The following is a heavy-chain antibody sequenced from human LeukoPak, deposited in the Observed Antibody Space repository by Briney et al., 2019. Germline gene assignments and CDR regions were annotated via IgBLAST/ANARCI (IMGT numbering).Heavy chain of an antibody. CDR3: ARDWGSNYAITFDP. CDR1: GYTFTNYA. V-gene: IGHV7-4-1*04. CDR2: INTNTGNP. J-gene: IGHJ5*02. Sequence: ASVKVSCKASGYTFTNYAMNWVRQAPGQGLEWMGWINTNTGNPTYAQGFTGRFVFSLDTSVSMAYLQISSLKAEDTAVYYCARDWGSNYAITFDPWGQGTLVTVSS. D-gene: IGHD3-16*01.